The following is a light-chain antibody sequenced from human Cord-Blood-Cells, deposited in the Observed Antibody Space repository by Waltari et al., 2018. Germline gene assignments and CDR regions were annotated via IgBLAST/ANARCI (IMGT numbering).Light chain of an antibody. CDR1: QDISNY. J-gene: IGKJ3*01. V-gene: IGKV1-33*01. Sequence: DIQMTQSPSSLSASVGDRVTITCQASQDISNYLNWYQQKQGKAPKLLIYDASNLETGVPSRFSGSGSGTDFTFTISSLQPEDIATYYCQQYDNLITFCPGTKVDIK. CDR3: QQYDNLIT. CDR2: DAS.